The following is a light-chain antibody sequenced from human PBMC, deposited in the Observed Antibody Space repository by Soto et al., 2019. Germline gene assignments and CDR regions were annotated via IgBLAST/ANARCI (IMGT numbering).Light chain of an antibody. CDR1: QSVSTN. Sequence: EIVMTQSPATLSVSPGERATLSCRASQSVSTNLAWYQQKPGQAPRLLIYGASTTATGFPARFSGSGSGTEFILTLSSLQSEDFAVYYCQQYSPWPTFGQGTKVEIK. CDR3: QQYSPWPT. V-gene: IGKV3-15*01. CDR2: GAS. J-gene: IGKJ1*01.